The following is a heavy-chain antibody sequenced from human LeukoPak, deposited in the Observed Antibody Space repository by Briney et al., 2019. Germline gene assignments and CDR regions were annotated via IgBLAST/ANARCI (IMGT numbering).Heavy chain of an antibody. Sequence: PSETLSLTCTVSGGSVSSGSYYWSWIRQPPGKGLEWIGYIYYSGSTNYNPSLKSRVTISVDTSKNQFSLKLSSVTAADTAVYYCARGLLPAALTNFDYWGQGTLVTVSS. CDR2: IYYSGST. CDR3: ARGLLPAALTNFDY. J-gene: IGHJ4*02. V-gene: IGHV4-61*01. CDR1: GGSVSSGSYY. D-gene: IGHD2-2*01.